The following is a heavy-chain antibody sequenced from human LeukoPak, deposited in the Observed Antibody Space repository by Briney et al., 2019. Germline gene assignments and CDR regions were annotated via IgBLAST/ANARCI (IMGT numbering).Heavy chain of an antibody. V-gene: IGHV4-39*02. Sequence: PSETLSLTCTVSGGSISSGDYYWSWIRQPPGKGLEWVGSIYYSGSTYYNPSLKSRVTISVDTSKNQFSLKLSSVTAADTAVYYCARDYSGSYLEWFDPWGQGTLVTVSS. J-gene: IGHJ5*02. CDR1: GGSISSGDYY. CDR2: IYYSGST. CDR3: ARDYSGSYLEWFDP. D-gene: IGHD1-26*01.